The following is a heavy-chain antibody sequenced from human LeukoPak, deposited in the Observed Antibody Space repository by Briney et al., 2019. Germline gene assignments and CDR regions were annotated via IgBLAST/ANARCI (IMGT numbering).Heavy chain of an antibody. D-gene: IGHD5-18*01. CDR3: ARVGAGNRYGYADY. CDR1: GFSFRSYA. V-gene: IGHV3-64*04. CDR2: INDDWGTT. J-gene: IGHJ4*02. Sequence: GGSLRLSCSASGFSFRSYAMHWVRQAPGKGLEFVSGINDDWGTTDYADSVKGRFIISRDNSKNTLYLQMNSVRDEDTAVYYCARVGAGNRYGYADYWGQGTLVTVSS.